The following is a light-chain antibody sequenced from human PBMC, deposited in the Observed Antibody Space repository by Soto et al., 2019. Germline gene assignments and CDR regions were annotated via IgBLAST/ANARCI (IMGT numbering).Light chain of an antibody. CDR1: QGVTTN. CDR3: QPRSNWPPSLT. Sequence: EIVMTQSPASLSVSPGERVTLSCRAGQGVTTNFAWYQQKSGQSPRLLIYDVSTRATGVPARFSGTGSETDFTLTISGLQSEDSAVYFCQPRSNWPPSLTFGQGTRLEIK. J-gene: IGKJ5*01. V-gene: IGKV3-15*01. CDR2: DVS.